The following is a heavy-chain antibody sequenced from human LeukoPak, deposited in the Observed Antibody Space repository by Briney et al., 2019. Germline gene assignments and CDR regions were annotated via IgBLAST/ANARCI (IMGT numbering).Heavy chain of an antibody. CDR2: IIPLLDIV. D-gene: IGHD4/OR15-4a*01. Sequence: SVKVSCKASGGTFTSYSFTWVRQAPGQGLEWMGRIIPLLDIVNYAQKFQGRVTIMADKSTSTAYMELRSLRSEDTAVYYCARDISGDYVADYYYGMDVWGQGTTVTVSS. CDR1: GGTFTSYS. CDR3: ARDISGDYVADYYYGMDV. J-gene: IGHJ6*02. V-gene: IGHV1-69*04.